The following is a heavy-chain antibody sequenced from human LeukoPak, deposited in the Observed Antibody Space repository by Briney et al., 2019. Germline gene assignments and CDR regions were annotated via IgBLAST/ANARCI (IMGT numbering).Heavy chain of an antibody. Sequence: GGSLRLSCAASGFTFSSYAMSWVRQAPGKGLEWVSAISGSGGSTYYADSVKGRFTISRDNSKNTLYLQMNSLRAEDAAVYYCAKIRIWFGDLRDVWGKGTTVTVSS. J-gene: IGHJ6*04. V-gene: IGHV3-23*01. D-gene: IGHD3-10*01. CDR3: AKIRIWFGDLRDV. CDR1: GFTFSSYA. CDR2: ISGSGGST.